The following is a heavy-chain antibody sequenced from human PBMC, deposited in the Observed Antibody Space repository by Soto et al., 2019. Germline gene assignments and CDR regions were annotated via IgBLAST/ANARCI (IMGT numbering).Heavy chain of an antibody. CDR1: GYSFTSYW. D-gene: IGHD3-22*01. CDR3: ARHGYYDSSGSRTYGMDV. Sequence: PGESLKISCKGSGYSFTSYWIGWVRQMPGKGLGWMGIIYPGDSDTRYSPSFQGQVTISADKSISTAYLQWSSLKASDTAMYYCARHGYYDSSGSRTYGMDVWGQGTTVTVSS. CDR2: IYPGDSDT. V-gene: IGHV5-51*01. J-gene: IGHJ6*02.